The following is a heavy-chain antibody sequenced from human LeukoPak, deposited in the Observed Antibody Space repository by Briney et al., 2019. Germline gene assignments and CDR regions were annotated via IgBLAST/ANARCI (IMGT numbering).Heavy chain of an antibody. J-gene: IGHJ6*03. V-gene: IGHV1-18*01. CDR3: ARDSFLGPGRRDGGPNIAAAGTGKYYYYYVDV. D-gene: IGHD6-13*01. CDR1: GYTFTSYG. CDR2: ISAYNGNT. Sequence: ASVKVSCKASGYTFTSYGISWVRQAPGQGLEWMGWISAYNGNTNYAQKLQGRVTMTTDTSTSTAYMELRSLRSDDTAVYYCARDSFLGPGRRDGGPNIAAAGTGKYYYYYVDVWGKGTTVTVSS.